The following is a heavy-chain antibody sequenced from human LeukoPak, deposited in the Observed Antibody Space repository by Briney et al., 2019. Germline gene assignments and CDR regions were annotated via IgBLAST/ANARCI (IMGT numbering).Heavy chain of an antibody. D-gene: IGHD3-10*01. CDR1: GFTFSSYA. V-gene: IGHV3-30*04. J-gene: IGHJ4*02. CDR3: AKEGEELLWLGELRG. CDR2: ISYDGSNK. Sequence: GRSLRLSCAASGFTFSSYAMHWVRQAPGKGLEWVAVISYDGSNKYYADSVKGRFTISRDNSKNTLYLQMNSLRAEDTAVYYCAKEGEELLWLGELRGWGQGTLVTVSS.